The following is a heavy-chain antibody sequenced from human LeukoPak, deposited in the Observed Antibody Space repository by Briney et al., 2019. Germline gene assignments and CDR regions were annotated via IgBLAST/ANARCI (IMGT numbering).Heavy chain of an antibody. J-gene: IGHJ4*02. CDR3: ARAADSSGYYDY. D-gene: IGHD3-22*01. CDR2: NNSDGSST. Sequence: GGSLRLSCAASGFTFSSYWMHWVRQAPGKGLVWVSRNNSDGSSTSYADSVKGRFTISRDNAKNTLYLQMNSLRAEDTAVYYCARAADSSGYYDYWGQGTLVTVSS. CDR1: GFTFSSYW. V-gene: IGHV3-74*01.